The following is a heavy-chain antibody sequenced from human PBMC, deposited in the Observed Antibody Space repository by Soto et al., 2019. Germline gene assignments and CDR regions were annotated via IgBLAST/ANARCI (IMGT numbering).Heavy chain of an antibody. Sequence: QVQLVQSGAEVKKPGSSVTVSCKASGGTFSSYAISWVRQAPGQGLEWMGGIIPLFGTANYAQKFQGRVTITADESTSTAYMELSSLRSEDTAVYYCARDTAQGWFDPWGQGTLVTVSS. J-gene: IGHJ5*02. CDR3: ARDTAQGWFDP. CDR2: IIPLFGTA. V-gene: IGHV1-69*01. D-gene: IGHD5-18*01. CDR1: GGTFSSYA.